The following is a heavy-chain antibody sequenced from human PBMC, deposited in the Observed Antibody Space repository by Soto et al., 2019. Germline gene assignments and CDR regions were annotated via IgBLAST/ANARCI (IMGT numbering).Heavy chain of an antibody. J-gene: IGHJ4*02. Sequence: ASVKVSCKASGYTFTRYGINWVRQATGQGLEWMGWMNPNSGNTGYAQKFQGRVTMTRNTSISTAYMELSSLRSEDTAVYYCARGPAVDHFDXWGQGTLVTVSS. D-gene: IGHD6-19*01. V-gene: IGHV1-8*01. CDR1: GYTFTRYG. CDR2: MNPNSGNT. CDR3: ARGPAVDHFDX.